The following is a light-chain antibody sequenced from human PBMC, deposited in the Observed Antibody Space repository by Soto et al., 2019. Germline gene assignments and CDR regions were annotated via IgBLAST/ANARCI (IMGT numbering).Light chain of an antibody. CDR3: QQRNVCPPIT. J-gene: IGKJ5*01. V-gene: IGKV3-11*01. CDR1: QSIHTS. Sequence: VLTQSPATLSLSPGERATLSCRASQSIHTSLAWYQQKSGKPPRLVIYDSTLRANGVPDRFGGSRSGTEFTLTINSLEPEDFAVYYCQQRNVCPPITFGQGTRLEIK. CDR2: DST.